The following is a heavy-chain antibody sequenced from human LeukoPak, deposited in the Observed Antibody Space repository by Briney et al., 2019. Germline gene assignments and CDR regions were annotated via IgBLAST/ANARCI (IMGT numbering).Heavy chain of an antibody. J-gene: IGHJ4*02. V-gene: IGHV1-18*01. D-gene: IGHD5-24*01. Sequence: VSVKVSCKASGYTFTRYGISWVRQAPGQGLEWMGWISAYNANTKYAQNLQGRVTMTTDTPATTAYMELRSLTSDDTAVYFCARGGGYNDYWGQGTLVTVSS. CDR1: GYTFTRYG. CDR3: ARGGGYNDY. CDR2: ISAYNANT.